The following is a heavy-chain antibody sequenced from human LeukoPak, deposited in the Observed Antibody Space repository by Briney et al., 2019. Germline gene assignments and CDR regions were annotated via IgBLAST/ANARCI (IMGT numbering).Heavy chain of an antibody. J-gene: IGHJ3*02. V-gene: IGHV4-4*02. D-gene: IGHD1-1*01. CDR2: IYHSGST. CDR1: GGSISSSNW. CDR3: ARVRQLPPYAFDI. Sequence: PSGTLSLTCAVSGGSISSSNWWRWVRQPPGKGLEWIGEIYHSGSTNYNPSLKSRVTISVDKSKNQFSLKLSSVTAADTAVYYCARVRQLPPYAFDIWGQGTMVTVSS.